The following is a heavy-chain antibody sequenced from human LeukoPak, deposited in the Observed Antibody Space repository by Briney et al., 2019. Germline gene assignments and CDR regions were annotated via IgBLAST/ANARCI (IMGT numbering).Heavy chain of an antibody. CDR2: IWYDGSDK. Sequence: TGGSLRLSCAASGFTFSSYGMHWVRQAPGKGLEWVAVIWYDGSDKYYADSVKGRFTISRDNSKNTLYLQMNSLRADDTAVYYCARDRGSYYVDYWGQGTLVTVSS. CDR3: ARDRGSYYVDY. J-gene: IGHJ4*02. V-gene: IGHV3-33*08. D-gene: IGHD1-26*01. CDR1: GFTFSSYG.